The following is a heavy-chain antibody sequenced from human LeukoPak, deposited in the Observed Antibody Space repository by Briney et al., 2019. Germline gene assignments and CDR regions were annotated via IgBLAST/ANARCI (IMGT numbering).Heavy chain of an antibody. J-gene: IGHJ6*02. CDR2: INHSGST. V-gene: IGHV4-34*01. CDR1: GGSFSGYY. D-gene: IGHD2-21*02. CDR3: ANGPVVTAGMDV. Sequence: SETLSLTCAVYGGSFSGYYWSWIRQPPGKGLEWIGEINHSGSTNYNPSLKSRVTISVDTSKNQFSLKLNSVTAADTAVYYCANGPVVTAGMDVWGQGTTVTVSS.